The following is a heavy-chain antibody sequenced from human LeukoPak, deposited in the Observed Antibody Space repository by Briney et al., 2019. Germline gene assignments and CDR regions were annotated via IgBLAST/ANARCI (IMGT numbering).Heavy chain of an antibody. D-gene: IGHD2-15*01. J-gene: IGHJ4*02. CDR2: ISSSSSYI. CDR3: ATEGPLPGGHDY. V-gene: IGHV3-21*01. Sequence: TGGSLRLSCAASGFTFSSYSMNWVRQAPGKGLEWVSSISSSSSYIYYADSVKGRFAISRDNSKNTLYLQMNSLRAEDTAVYYCATEGPLPGGHDYWGQGTLVTVSS. CDR1: GFTFSSYS.